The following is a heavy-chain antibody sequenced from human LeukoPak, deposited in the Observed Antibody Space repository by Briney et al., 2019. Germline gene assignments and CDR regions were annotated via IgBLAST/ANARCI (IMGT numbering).Heavy chain of an antibody. V-gene: IGHV1-69*13. CDR2: IMPIFGTA. D-gene: IGHD1-26*01. Sequence: GASVKVSCKASGGTFSSHAISWVRQAPGQGLEWMGGIMPIFGTANYAQKFQGRVTITADESTSTTYMELSSLRSEDTAVYYCARGGDSGSYLWYYFDYWGQGTLVTVSS. CDR3: ARGGDSGSYLWYYFDY. J-gene: IGHJ4*02. CDR1: GGTFSSHA.